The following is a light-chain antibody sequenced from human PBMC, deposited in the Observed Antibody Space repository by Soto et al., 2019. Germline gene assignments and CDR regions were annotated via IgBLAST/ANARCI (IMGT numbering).Light chain of an antibody. CDR1: QIVSSNH. CDR3: QQYGSSPWT. CDR2: GAS. Sequence: EIVLTQSPGTLSLSPGERGTLSCRASQIVSSNHLAWYQHKPGQAPRLLIYGASSRATGVPDRFFGSGSGADFTLTISRLEPEDCAMYYCQQYGSSPWTFGQGTKVVIK. V-gene: IGKV3-20*01. J-gene: IGKJ1*01.